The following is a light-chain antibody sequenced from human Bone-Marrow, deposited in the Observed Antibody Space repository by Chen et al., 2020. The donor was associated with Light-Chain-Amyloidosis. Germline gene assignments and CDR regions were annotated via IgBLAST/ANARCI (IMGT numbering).Light chain of an antibody. J-gene: IGLJ2*01. CDR2: QDT. CDR1: KLGEKY. Sequence: ELTQPPSVSVSPGQTASIPCSGDKLGEKYTCWYQQKPGQSPLLVVYQDTKRPSGIPERFSGSNSGNTATLTISGTQAMDEADYYCQVWDSTTVVFGGGTKVTVL. CDR3: QVWDSTTVV. V-gene: IGLV3-1*01.